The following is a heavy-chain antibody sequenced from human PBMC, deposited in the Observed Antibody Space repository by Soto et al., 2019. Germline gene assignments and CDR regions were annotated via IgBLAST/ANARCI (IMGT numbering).Heavy chain of an antibody. Sequence: QVQLVESGGGVVQPGRSLRLSCAASGFTFSSYGMHWVRQAPGKGLEWVAVISYDGSNKYYADSVKGRFTISRDNSKNTLYLQMNSLIAEDTAVYYCAKVLSSSSGTYFDYWGQGTLVTVSS. CDR3: AKVLSSSSGTYFDY. CDR2: ISYDGSNK. V-gene: IGHV3-30*18. CDR1: GFTFSSYG. J-gene: IGHJ4*02. D-gene: IGHD6-6*01.